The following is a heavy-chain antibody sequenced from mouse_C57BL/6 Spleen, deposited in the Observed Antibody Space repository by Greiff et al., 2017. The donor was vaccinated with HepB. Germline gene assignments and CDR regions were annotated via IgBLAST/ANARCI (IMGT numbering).Heavy chain of an antibody. CDR1: GYTFTDYY. D-gene: IGHD1-1*01. V-gene: IGHV1-26*01. CDR2: INPNNGGT. CDR3: APYYYGSSPDYFDY. J-gene: IGHJ2*01. Sequence: EVQLQQSGPELVKPGASVKISCKASGYTFTDYYMNWVKQSHGKSLEWIGDINPNNGGTSYNQKFKGKATLTVDKSSSTAYMELRSLTSEDSAVYYCAPYYYGSSPDYFDYWGQGTTLTVSS.